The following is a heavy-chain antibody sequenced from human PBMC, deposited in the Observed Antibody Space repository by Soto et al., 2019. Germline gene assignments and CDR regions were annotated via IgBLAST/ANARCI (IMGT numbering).Heavy chain of an antibody. CDR3: ATSYGSGYRAFDY. D-gene: IGHD3-10*01. J-gene: IGHJ4*02. CDR2: VNPIVSMS. CDR1: GDTFNFYS. V-gene: IGHV1-69*04. Sequence: QVQLVQSGAEVKRPGSSVKVSCKASGDTFNFYSINWVRQAPGLGLEWMGRVNPIVSMSNYAQRFQGRVKMTEDKSTSTAYMELSGLRSEDTAIYYCATSYGSGYRAFDYWGQGALVTVSS.